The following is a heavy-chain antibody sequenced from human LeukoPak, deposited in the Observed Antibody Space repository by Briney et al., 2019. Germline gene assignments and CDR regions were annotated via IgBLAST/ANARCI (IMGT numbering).Heavy chain of an antibody. V-gene: IGHV4-38-2*02. CDR2: IYYSGST. CDR1: GYSISSGYY. Sequence: PSETLSLACTVSGYSISSGYYWGWIRQPPGKGLEWIGSIYYSGSTNYNPSLKSRVTISVDTSKNQFSLKLSSVTAADTAVYYCARDFSYGREGWFDPWGQGTLVTVSS. CDR3: ARDFSYGREGWFDP. J-gene: IGHJ5*02. D-gene: IGHD4-17*01.